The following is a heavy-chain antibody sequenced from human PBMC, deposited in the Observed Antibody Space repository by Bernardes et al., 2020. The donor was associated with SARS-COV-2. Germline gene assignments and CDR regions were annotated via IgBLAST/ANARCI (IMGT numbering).Heavy chain of an antibody. CDR2: ISSSGSTI. Sequence: GGSLRLSCAASGFTFSSYEMNWVRQAPGKGLEWVSYISSSGSTIYYADSVKGRFTISRDNAKNSLYLQMNSLRAEDTAVYYCARVYHIGGRYQLLRFDAFDIWGQGTMVTVSS. D-gene: IGHD2-2*01. J-gene: IGHJ3*02. CDR3: ARVYHIGGRYQLLRFDAFDI. V-gene: IGHV3-48*03. CDR1: GFTFSSYE.